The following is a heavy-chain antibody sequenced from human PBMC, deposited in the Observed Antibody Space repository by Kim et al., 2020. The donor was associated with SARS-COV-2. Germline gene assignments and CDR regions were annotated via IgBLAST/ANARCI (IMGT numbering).Heavy chain of an antibody. V-gene: IGHV3-23*01. J-gene: IGHJ6*02. CDR3: AKDHVSSSWSPYYYYGMDV. D-gene: IGHD6-13*01. CDR1: GFTFSSYA. CDR2: ISGSGGST. Sequence: GGSLRLSCAASGFTFSSYAMSWVRQAPGKGLEWVSAISGSGGSTYYADSVKGRFTISRDNSKNTLYLQMNSLRAEDTAVYYCAKDHVSSSWSPYYYYGMDVWGQGTTVTVSS.